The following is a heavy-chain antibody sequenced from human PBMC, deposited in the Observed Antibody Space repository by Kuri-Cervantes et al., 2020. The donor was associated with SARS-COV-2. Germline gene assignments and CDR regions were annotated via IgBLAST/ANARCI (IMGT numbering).Heavy chain of an antibody. Sequence: LSLTCAASGFTFSGYSMNWIRQAPGKGLEWVASIDSSSYYIYHADSVKGRLTISRDNAKTSLYLQMNSLKPEGTAVYYCAREEGGELGEAFDYWGQGALVTVSS. D-gene: IGHD7-27*01. CDR3: AREEGGELGEAFDY. V-gene: IGHV3-21*01. CDR1: GFTFSGYS. J-gene: IGHJ4*02. CDR2: IDSSSYYI.